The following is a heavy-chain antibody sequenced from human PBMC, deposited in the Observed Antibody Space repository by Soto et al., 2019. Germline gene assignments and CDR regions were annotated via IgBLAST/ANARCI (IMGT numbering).Heavy chain of an antibody. D-gene: IGHD3-16*01. CDR3: AKEVWGLYTFGRPLDN. CDR2: IWYDGSQK. J-gene: IGHJ4*01. CDR1: GFNFSKFG. Sequence: QAHLVESGGRVVQPGRSLRLSCAASGFNFSKFGMYWVRQAPGKGLEWVAVIWYDGSQKYYADSVKGRFTISRDNSNNTLYLQMSSRRAEDTAVYYCAKEVWGLYTFGRPLDNWGNGTLVTVSS. V-gene: IGHV3-33*07.